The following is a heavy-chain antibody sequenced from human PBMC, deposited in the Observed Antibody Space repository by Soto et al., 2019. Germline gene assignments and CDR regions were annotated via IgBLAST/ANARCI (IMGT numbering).Heavy chain of an antibody. CDR2: ISGSNGDT. CDR3: GRGGLAVSGTYDY. V-gene: IGHV1-18*01. Sequence: VQLVQSGAEVKESGASVKVSCKASGYTFINYGVAWVRRAPGQGPEWMGWISGSNGDTKYAQNLQNRVSLTTDTSTNTAYMELRSLRPDDTAIYFCGRGGLAVSGTYDYWGQGTVVTVSS. J-gene: IGHJ4*02. CDR1: GYTFINYG. D-gene: IGHD6-19*01.